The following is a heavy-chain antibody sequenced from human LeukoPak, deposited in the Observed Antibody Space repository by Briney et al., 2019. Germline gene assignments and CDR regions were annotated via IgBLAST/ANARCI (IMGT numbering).Heavy chain of an antibody. Sequence: ASVKVSCKASGYTFSSYGISWVRQAPGQGLERMGWISAYDGNTNYAQKLQGRVTMTTDTSTSTAYMELRSLRSDDTAVYYCARAVRGYSYAYLPYWGQGTLVTVSS. CDR3: ARAVRGYSYAYLPY. D-gene: IGHD5-18*01. CDR1: GYTFSSYG. V-gene: IGHV1-18*01. CDR2: ISAYDGNT. J-gene: IGHJ4*02.